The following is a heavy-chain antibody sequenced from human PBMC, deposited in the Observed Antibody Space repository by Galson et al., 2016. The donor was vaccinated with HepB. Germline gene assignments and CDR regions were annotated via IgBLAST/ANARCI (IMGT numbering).Heavy chain of an antibody. J-gene: IGHJ4*02. Sequence: SETLSLTCSVSGVSVDNEAYHWSWIRQPPGKGLEWLGHSYHSWHLNDKLRGRVSMSIDTAKNQFSLSLTSLTAADTAVYYCATYLAGHGGTGYRGQGTLVTVAS. D-gene: IGHD3-16*01. CDR3: ATYLAGHGGTGY. V-gene: IGHV4-61*08. CDR1: GVSVDNEAYH. CDR2: SYHSWHL.